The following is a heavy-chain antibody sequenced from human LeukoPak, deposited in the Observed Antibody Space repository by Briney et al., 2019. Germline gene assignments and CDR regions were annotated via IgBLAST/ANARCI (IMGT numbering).Heavy chain of an antibody. D-gene: IGHD6-19*01. V-gene: IGHV1-8*01. Sequence: ASVKVSCKASGYTFTSYDINWVRQATGQGLEWMGWMNPNSGNTGYAQKFQGRVTMTRNTSISTAYMELSSLRSEDTAVYYCARRYSSGWYSSYCGMDVWGQGTTVTVSS. CDR3: ARRYSSGWYSSYCGMDV. CDR2: MNPNSGNT. J-gene: IGHJ6*02. CDR1: GYTFTSYD.